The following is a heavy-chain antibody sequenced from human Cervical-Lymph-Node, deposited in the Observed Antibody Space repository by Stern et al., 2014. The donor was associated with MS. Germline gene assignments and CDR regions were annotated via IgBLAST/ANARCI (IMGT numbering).Heavy chain of an antibody. J-gene: IGHJ5*02. D-gene: IGHD1-26*01. Sequence: VQLVESGPGLVKPSQTLSLTCTVSGGSISSSGYYWSWIRQPADKGLEWIGRIHDSGSTYYNPSLKSRVTISIDTAKNPISPKLPSVTAADTAVYYCATTRWDLFTWNWFDPWGQGTLVTVSS. CDR2: IHDSGST. CDR1: GGSISSSGYY. CDR3: ATTRWDLFTWNWFDP. V-gene: IGHV4-61*02.